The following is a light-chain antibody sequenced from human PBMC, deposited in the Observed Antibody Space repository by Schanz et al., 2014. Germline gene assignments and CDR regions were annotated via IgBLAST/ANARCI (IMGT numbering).Light chain of an antibody. Sequence: QSALTQPASVSGSPGQSITMSCTGTSSDVGGYNYVSWYQQHPGKAPKVMIYDVSNRPSGVSNRFSGSKSGNTASLTISGLQAEDEADYYCSSYTSSSIVVFGGGTKLT. V-gene: IGLV2-14*01. CDR3: SSYTSSSIVV. J-gene: IGLJ2*01. CDR1: SSDVGGYNY. CDR2: DVS.